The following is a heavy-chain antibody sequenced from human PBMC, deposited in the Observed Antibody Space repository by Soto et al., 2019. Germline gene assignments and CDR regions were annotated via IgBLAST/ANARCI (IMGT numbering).Heavy chain of an antibody. CDR2: IWYDGSNK. Sequence: QVQLVESGGGVVQPGRSLRLSCAASGFTFSSYGMHWVRQAPGKGLEWVAGIWYDGSNKYYADSVKGRFTISRDNSKNTLYLQMNSLRAEDTAVYYCARSYSNYVFYFDYWGQGTLVTVSS. J-gene: IGHJ4*02. CDR1: GFTFSSYG. V-gene: IGHV3-33*01. D-gene: IGHD4-4*01. CDR3: ARSYSNYVFYFDY.